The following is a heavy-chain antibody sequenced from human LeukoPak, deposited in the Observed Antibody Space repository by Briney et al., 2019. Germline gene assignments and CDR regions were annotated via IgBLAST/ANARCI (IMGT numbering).Heavy chain of an antibody. CDR2: ISAYNGNT. J-gene: IGHJ3*02. Sequence: ASVKVSCKASGYIFTSYGISWVRQAPGQGLEWMGWISAYNGNTNYAQKLQGRVTMTTDTSASTAYMELRSLRSDDTAVYYCARDILLIAAAGKRDAFDIWGQGTMVTVSS. CDR1: GYIFTSYG. V-gene: IGHV1-18*01. D-gene: IGHD6-13*01. CDR3: ARDILLIAAAGKRDAFDI.